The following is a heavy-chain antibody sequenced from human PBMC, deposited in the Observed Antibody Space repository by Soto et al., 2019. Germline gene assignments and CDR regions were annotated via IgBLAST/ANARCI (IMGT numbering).Heavy chain of an antibody. CDR1: GYSFTSYW. J-gene: IGHJ3*02. Sequence: EVQLVQSGAEVKKPGESLKISCQGSGYSFTSYWIGWVRQMPGKGLEWMGIIYPGGSDTRYSPSFQGQVTISADKSISTASLQWSSPKASDTAIYYCARRLAGRSDVFDIWGQGTMVTVS. CDR2: IYPGGSDT. D-gene: IGHD6-19*01. V-gene: IGHV5-51*01. CDR3: ARRLAGRSDVFDI.